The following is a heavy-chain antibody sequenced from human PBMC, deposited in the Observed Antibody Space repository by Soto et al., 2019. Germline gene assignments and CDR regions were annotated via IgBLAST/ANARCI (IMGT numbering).Heavy chain of an antibody. CDR3: ARERSSDYYNRDY. Sequence: ASVKVSCKASGYTFTGYYMHWLRQAPGQGLEWMGWINPNSGGTNYAQKFQGRVTMTRDTTISTAYMELSRLRSDETAVCYCARERSSDYYNRDYWGQGTLVTVSS. J-gene: IGHJ4*01. CDR1: GYTFTGYY. V-gene: IGHV1-2*02. CDR2: INPNSGGT. D-gene: IGHD3-22*01.